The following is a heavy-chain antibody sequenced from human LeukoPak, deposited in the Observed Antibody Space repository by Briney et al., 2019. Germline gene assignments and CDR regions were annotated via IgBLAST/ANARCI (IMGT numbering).Heavy chain of an antibody. Sequence: GESLKISCKGSGYSFTSYWIGWVRQMPGKGLEWMGIIYPGDSDTRYSPSFQGQVTISADKSISTAYLQWSSLKASDTAMYYCARSRRAVAGTPEHFDYWGQGTLVTVSS. D-gene: IGHD6-19*01. J-gene: IGHJ4*02. V-gene: IGHV5-51*01. CDR2: IYPGDSDT. CDR1: GYSFTSYW. CDR3: ARSRRAVAGTPEHFDY.